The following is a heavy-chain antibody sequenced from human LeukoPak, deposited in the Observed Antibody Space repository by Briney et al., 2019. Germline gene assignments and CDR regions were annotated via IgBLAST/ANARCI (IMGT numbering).Heavy chain of an antibody. CDR1: GFTVSSNY. Sequence: GGSLRLSCAASGFTVSSNYMSWARQAPGKGLEWVSVIYSGGSTYYADSVKGRFTISRDNSKNTLYLQMNSLRAEDTAVYYCARAVDTALFDPWGQGTLVTVSS. CDR2: IYSGGST. CDR3: ARAVDTALFDP. V-gene: IGHV3-53*01. J-gene: IGHJ5*02. D-gene: IGHD5-18*01.